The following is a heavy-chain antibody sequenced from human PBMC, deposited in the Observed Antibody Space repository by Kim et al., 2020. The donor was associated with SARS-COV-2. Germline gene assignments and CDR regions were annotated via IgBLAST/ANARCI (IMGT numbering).Heavy chain of an antibody. CDR2: IYYSGST. CDR3: ASLMSPYSYGLDY. V-gene: IGHV4-39*01. Sequence: SETLSLTCTVSGGSISSSSYYWGWIRQPPGKGLEWIGSIYYSGSTYYNPSLKSRVTISVDTSKNQFSLKLSSVTAADTAVYYCASLMSPYSYGLDYWGQGTLVTVSS. D-gene: IGHD5-18*01. J-gene: IGHJ4*02. CDR1: GGSISSSSYY.